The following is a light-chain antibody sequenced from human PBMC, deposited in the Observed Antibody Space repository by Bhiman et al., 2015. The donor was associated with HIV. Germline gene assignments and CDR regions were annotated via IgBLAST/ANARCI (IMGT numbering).Light chain of an antibody. V-gene: IGLV3-21*04. CDR2: YSS. CDR1: NIESKS. J-gene: IGLJ1*01. Sequence: YVLTQPPSVSVAPGKSASITCGGNNIESKSVHWYQKRPGQAPVLVIKYSSDRASGIPERFSGSNSGNTATLTISRVEAGDEADYYCQVWDSSRDHYVFGTGTKVTVL. CDR3: QVWDSSRDHYV.